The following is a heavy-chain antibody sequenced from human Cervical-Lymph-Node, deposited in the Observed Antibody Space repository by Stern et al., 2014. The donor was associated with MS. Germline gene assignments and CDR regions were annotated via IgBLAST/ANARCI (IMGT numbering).Heavy chain of an antibody. D-gene: IGHD1-7*01. V-gene: IGHV2-5*02. Sequence: QITLKESGPTLVKPTQTLTLTCTFSGFSLTTPGVGVGWLRQPPGKALEWLALTYLDEVKRYSPSLKSRLTITKDTSKNQVVLTLTNIDPVDTATYYCARRRSAIIGAPPPNYFDPWGQGTLVAVSS. CDR3: ARRRSAIIGAPPPNYFDP. CDR1: GFSLTTPGVG. CDR2: TYLDEVK. J-gene: IGHJ5*02.